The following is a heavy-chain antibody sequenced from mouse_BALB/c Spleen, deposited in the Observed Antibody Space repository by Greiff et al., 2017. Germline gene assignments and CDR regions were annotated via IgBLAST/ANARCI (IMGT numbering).Heavy chain of an antibody. CDR2: IDPETGGT. CDR3: TRPPPDY. V-gene: IGHV1-15*01. J-gene: IGHJ2*01. Sequence: QVQLQQSGAELVRPGASVTLSCKASGYTFTDYEMHWVKQTPVHGLEWIGAIDPETGGTAYNQKFKGKATLTADKSSSTAYMELRSLTSEDSAVYYCTRPPPDYWGQGTTLTVSS. CDR1: GYTFTDYE.